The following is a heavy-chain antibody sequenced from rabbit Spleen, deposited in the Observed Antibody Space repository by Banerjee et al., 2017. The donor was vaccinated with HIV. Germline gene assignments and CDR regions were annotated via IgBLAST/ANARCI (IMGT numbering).Heavy chain of an antibody. CDR2: IDPVFGVT. J-gene: IGHJ4*01. V-gene: IGHV1S39*01. CDR3: ARDGDGRNKRSYFNL. CDR1: GFDFSNYG. D-gene: IGHD2-1*01. Sequence: QEQLVESGGGLVQPGGSLKLSCKVSGFDFSNYGVSWVRQAPGKGLEWIGYIDPVFGVTYYASWAKGRFTISRTSSTTVTLRMTSLTAADTATYFCARDGDGRNKRSYFNLWGPGTLVTVS.